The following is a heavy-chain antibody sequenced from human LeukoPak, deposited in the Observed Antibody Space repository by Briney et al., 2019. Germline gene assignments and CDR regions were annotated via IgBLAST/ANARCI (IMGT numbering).Heavy chain of an antibody. CDR3: TTGGNVLVSGTRAFDI. J-gene: IGHJ3*02. CDR2: IKSTVDGATT. CDR1: GFTFSNAW. D-gene: IGHD6-19*01. V-gene: IGHV3-15*07. Sequence: GGSLRLSCATSGFTFSNAWMNWVRQAPGKGLEWVGRIKSTVDGATTDFAAPVKGRFTVSRDDSKNTLFLQMNSLKTEDTAVYYCTTGGNVLVSGTRAFDIWGQGTMVTVSS.